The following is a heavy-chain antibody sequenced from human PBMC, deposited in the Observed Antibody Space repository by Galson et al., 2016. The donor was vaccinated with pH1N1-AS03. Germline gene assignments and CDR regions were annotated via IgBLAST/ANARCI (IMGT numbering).Heavy chain of an antibody. V-gene: IGHV3-23*01. CDR2: ISASGGST. CDR3: AKDLNAMAGKWFDWFDL. D-gene: IGHD6-19*01. CDR1: GFTFTTCA. Sequence: SLRLSCAASGFTFTTCAMTWVRQAPGKGLEWVSTISASGGSTFYADSVKGRFTISRDNSKNTLYLQMNSLRAEDAAVYYCAKDLNAMAGKWFDWFDLWGQGTLVTVSS. J-gene: IGHJ5*02.